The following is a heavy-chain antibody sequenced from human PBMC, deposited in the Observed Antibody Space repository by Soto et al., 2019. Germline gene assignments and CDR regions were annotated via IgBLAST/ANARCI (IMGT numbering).Heavy chain of an antibody. CDR2: IHYSGTI. CDR3: ARGVGYSYGYVEYYYYYGMDV. V-gene: IGHV4-59*01. CDR1: GGSMRNYF. J-gene: IGHJ6*02. D-gene: IGHD5-18*01. Sequence: SETLSLTCTVSGGSMRNYFWTWIRQPPGKGLEWIGYIHYSGTISFFPSYNPSLRSRVTISVDTSKNQFSLKLSSVTAADTAVYYCARGVGYSYGYVEYYYYYGMDVWGQGTTVTVSS.